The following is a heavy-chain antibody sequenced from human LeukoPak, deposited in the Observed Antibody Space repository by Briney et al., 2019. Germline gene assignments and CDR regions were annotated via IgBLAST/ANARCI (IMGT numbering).Heavy chain of an antibody. J-gene: IGHJ4*02. CDR2: ISSSSSYI. D-gene: IGHD5-24*01. CDR3: ARGIVEEMAAD. CDR1: GFTFSSYS. Sequence: GGSLRLSCAASGFTFSSYSMNWVRQAPGKGLEWVSSISSSSSYIYYADSVKGRFTISRDSAKNSLYLQMNSLRAEDTAVYYCARGIVEEMAADWGQGTLVTVSS. V-gene: IGHV3-21*01.